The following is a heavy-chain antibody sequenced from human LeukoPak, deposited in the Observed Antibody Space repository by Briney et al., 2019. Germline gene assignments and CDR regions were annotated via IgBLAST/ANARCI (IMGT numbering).Heavy chain of an antibody. V-gene: IGHV1-18*04. CDR1: GYTFTSYG. J-gene: IGHJ3*02. D-gene: IGHD7-27*01. Sequence: ASVKVSCKASGYTFTSYGITWVRQAPGQGLEWVGWISAYNGNTNYEQKLQGRVTMTRDTSTSTAYMELRSLRSDDTAVYYCARGIDNASPPLGTFEIWGQGTMVTVSS. CDR3: ARGIDNASPPLGTFEI. CDR2: ISAYNGNT.